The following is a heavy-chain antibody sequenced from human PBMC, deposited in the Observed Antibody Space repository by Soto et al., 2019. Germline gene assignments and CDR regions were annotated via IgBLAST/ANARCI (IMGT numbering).Heavy chain of an antibody. V-gene: IGHV2-5*02. D-gene: IGHD6-19*01. CDR1: GFSLSSTRMA. CDR2: IYWDDDK. CDR3: AHIVVAGLGYYFDY. J-gene: IGHJ4*02. Sequence: QITLKESGPTLVKPTQTLTLTCTFSGFSLSSTRMAVGWIRQPPGKALEWLALIYWDDDKRYSPFLKSRPTITKDTSKNQVVLTMSNMDPVDTARYYCAHIVVAGLGYYFDYWGQGTLVTVSS.